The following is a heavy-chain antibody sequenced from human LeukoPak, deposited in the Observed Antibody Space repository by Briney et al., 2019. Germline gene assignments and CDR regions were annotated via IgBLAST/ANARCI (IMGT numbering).Heavy chain of an antibody. D-gene: IGHD3-22*01. J-gene: IGHJ4*02. V-gene: IGHV3-23*01. CDR3: ARDLYDSGGYSSPIDY. CDR1: GFTFSSYA. CDR2: LSGSGDST. Sequence: PGGSLRLSCAASGFTFSSYAMSWVRQAPGKGLEWVSALSGSGDSTYYADSVKGRFTISRDNAKNSLYLQMNSLRAEDTAVYYCARDLYDSGGYSSPIDYWGQGTLVTVSS.